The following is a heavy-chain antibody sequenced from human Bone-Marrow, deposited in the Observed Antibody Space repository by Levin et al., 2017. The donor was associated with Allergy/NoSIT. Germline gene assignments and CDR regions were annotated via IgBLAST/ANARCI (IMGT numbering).Heavy chain of an antibody. CDR3: ATRGSGRSLDS. D-gene: IGHD3-10*01. CDR1: GITVGNNY. V-gene: IGHV3-53*01. CDR2: IYSAGAT. J-gene: IGHJ4*02. Sequence: PGESLKISCTASGITVGNNYMCWVRQAPGKGLEWVSTIYSAGATHYGDSVEGRFTISRDSSKNTLYLQMNRLRAEDTAIYYCATRGSGRSLDSWGQGTLVTVSS.